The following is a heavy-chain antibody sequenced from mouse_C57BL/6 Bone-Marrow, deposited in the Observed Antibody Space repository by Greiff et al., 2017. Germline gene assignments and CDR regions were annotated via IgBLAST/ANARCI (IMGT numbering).Heavy chain of an antibody. D-gene: IGHD3-2*02. Sequence: QVQLKQSGAELVRPGASVKLSCKASGYTFTDYYINWVKQRPGQGLEWIARIYPGSGNTYYNEKFKGKATLTAEKSSSTAYMQLSSLTSEDSAVYICARGGTAQAAYAMYYWSQGTSVTVSS. CDR1: GYTFTDYY. V-gene: IGHV1-76*01. CDR3: ARGGTAQAAYAMYY. CDR2: IYPGSGNT. J-gene: IGHJ4*01.